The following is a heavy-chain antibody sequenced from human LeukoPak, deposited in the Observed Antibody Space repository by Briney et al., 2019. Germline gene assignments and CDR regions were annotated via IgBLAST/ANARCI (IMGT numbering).Heavy chain of an antibody. D-gene: IGHD5-12*01. CDR3: ARAGSGLFPARGNSGCLDY. Sequence: PGGSLRLSCAASGFTFSSYSMNWVRQAPGKGLEWVSSISSSSSYIYYADSVKGRFTISRDNAKNSVYLQRNTLRAEDTAVYYCARAGSGLFPARGNSGCLDYWGQGTLVTVSS. J-gene: IGHJ4*02. V-gene: IGHV3-21*01. CDR2: ISSSSSYI. CDR1: GFTFSSYS.